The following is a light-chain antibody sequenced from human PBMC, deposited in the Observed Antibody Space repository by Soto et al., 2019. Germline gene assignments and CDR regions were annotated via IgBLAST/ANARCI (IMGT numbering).Light chain of an antibody. J-gene: IGKJ1*01. V-gene: IGKV3-15*01. CDR3: QQYNYRPPWT. Sequence: EIVMTQSPATLSVSPGERATLSCRASQSVSSNLAWYQQKPGQAPRLLISGASTSATGIPARFSGSVSGTEFTRTTSSLQSEEFAVYYCQQYNYRPPWTFGQGTKVEIK. CDR1: QSVSSN. CDR2: GAS.